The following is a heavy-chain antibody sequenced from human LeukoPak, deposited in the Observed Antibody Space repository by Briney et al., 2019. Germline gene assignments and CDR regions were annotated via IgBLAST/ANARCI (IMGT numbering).Heavy chain of an antibody. Sequence: GGSLRLSCAASGFTFSSYSINWVRQAPGKGLEWASCISSSSTISYADSVKGRFTISRDNANNSLYLQMNSLRDEDTAVYYCARGGTSSSLAYWGQGTLVTVSS. CDR1: GFTFSSYS. CDR3: ARGGTSSSLAY. D-gene: IGHD4-23*01. J-gene: IGHJ4*02. CDR2: ISSSSTI. V-gene: IGHV3-48*02.